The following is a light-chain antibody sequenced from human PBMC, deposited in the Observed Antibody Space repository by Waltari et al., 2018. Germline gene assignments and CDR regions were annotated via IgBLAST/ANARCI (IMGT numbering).Light chain of an antibody. V-gene: IGLV1-44*01. CDR3: ATWDDSLNGWV. Sequence: QSVLTQPPSASGTPGQTVTISCSRSGSNTVGRNTINWYQHLPGTAPKLLIYSFSLRRSWVPDRFSASCVGASASLAISGLQSEDDGHYYCATWDDSLNGWVFGGGTKLTVL. J-gene: IGLJ3*02. CDR1: GSNTVGRNT. CDR2: SFS.